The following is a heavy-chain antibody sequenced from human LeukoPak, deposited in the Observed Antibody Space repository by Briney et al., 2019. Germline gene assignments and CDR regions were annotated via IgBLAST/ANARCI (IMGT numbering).Heavy chain of an antibody. J-gene: IGHJ4*02. CDR3: ARGGSGSYSDY. D-gene: IGHD1-26*01. Sequence: GASVKVSCKASGYTFTSYYMHWVRQAPGQGLECMGIINPSGGSTSYAQKFQGRVTMTGDTSTSTVYMELSRLRSDDTAVYYCARGGSGSYSDYWGQGTLVTVSS. CDR2: INPSGGST. CDR1: GYTFTSYY. V-gene: IGHV1-46*01.